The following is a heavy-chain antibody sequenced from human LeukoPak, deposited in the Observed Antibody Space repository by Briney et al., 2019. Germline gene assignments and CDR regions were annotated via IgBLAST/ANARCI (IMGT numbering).Heavy chain of an antibody. J-gene: IGHJ5*02. CDR2: IYYSGST. CDR1: GGSISSYY. V-gene: IGHV4-59*01. CDR3: ARFYDSSAWFDP. Sequence: SETLSLTCTVSGGSISSYYCSWIRQPPGKGLEWIGYIYYSGSTNNNPPLMSRVTISVDTSKNQYSLKLRSVTAADTAVYYCARFYDSSAWFDPWGQGTLVTVSS. D-gene: IGHD3-22*01.